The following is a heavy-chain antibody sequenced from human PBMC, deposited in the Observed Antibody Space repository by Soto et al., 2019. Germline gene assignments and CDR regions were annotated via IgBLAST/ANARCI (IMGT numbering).Heavy chain of an antibody. Sequence: SETLSLTCTVSGGSISSYYWSWIRQPPGKGLEWIGYIYYSGSTDYNPSLKSRVTISVDTSKNQFSLKLSSVTAADTAVYYCARLVDTAMAFDYWGQGTLVTVSS. CDR3: ARLVDTAMAFDY. CDR1: GGSISSYY. V-gene: IGHV4-59*01. J-gene: IGHJ4*02. CDR2: IYYSGST. D-gene: IGHD5-18*01.